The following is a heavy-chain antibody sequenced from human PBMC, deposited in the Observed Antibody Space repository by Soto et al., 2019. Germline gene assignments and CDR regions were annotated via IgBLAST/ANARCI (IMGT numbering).Heavy chain of an antibody. D-gene: IGHD3-22*01. CDR2: ISAYNGNT. Sequence: ASVKVSCKASGYTFTSYGISWVRQAPGQGLEWMGWISAYNGNTNYAQKLQGRVTMTTDTSTSTAYMELRSLRSDDTAVYYCARDWQYYYDSSGYSPHHDAFDIWGQGTMVTV. CDR1: GYTFTSYG. V-gene: IGHV1-18*01. CDR3: ARDWQYYYDSSGYSPHHDAFDI. J-gene: IGHJ3*02.